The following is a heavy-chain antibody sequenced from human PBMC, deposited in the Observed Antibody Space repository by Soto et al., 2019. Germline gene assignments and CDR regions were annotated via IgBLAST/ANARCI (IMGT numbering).Heavy chain of an antibody. Sequence: GASVKVSCKASGYSFSTHSIHWVRQAPGQGLEWMGWISGGNGNTKYSQKFRDRVTITRDASASTGYMELSSLRSEDTAVYYCARGKGMEENYYYYGMDVWGQGTTVTVS. CDR1: GYSFSTHS. D-gene: IGHD1-1*01. J-gene: IGHJ6*02. CDR3: ARGKGMEENYYYYGMDV. CDR2: ISGGNGNT. V-gene: IGHV1-3*01.